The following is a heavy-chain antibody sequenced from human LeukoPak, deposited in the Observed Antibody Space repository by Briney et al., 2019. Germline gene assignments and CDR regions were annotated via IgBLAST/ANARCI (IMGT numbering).Heavy chain of an antibody. D-gene: IGHD3-9*01. CDR2: IYTSGST. V-gene: IGHV4-61*02. Sequence: SQTLSLTCTVSGGSISSGSHYWSWIRQPAGKGLEWIGRIYTSGSTNYNPSLKSRVTISVDTSKNQFSLKLSSVTAADTAVYYCARIYYDILTGYYTGYGMDVWGQGTTVTVSS. J-gene: IGHJ6*02. CDR3: ARIYYDILTGYYTGYGMDV. CDR1: GGSISSGSHY.